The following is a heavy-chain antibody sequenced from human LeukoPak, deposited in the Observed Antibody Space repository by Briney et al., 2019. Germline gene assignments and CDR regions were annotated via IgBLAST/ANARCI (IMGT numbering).Heavy chain of an antibody. J-gene: IGHJ4*01. CDR3: ARKKYTATWASPLDH. Sequence: PSETPSLTCTVSGGSITNYYWTWIRQPPGKGLEWIGYMYYSGITNYNPSLKSRVTISADTSKNQFSLHLSSVTAADTAVYYCARKKYTATWASPLDHWGPGTLVTVSS. V-gene: IGHV4-59*08. D-gene: IGHD6-6*01. CDR2: MYYSGIT. CDR1: GGSITNYY.